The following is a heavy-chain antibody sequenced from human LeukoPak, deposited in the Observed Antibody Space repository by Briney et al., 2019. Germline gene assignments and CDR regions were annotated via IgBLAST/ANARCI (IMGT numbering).Heavy chain of an antibody. CDR3: ARHVGGYCSGGRCYEPLVEYYFDY. V-gene: IGHV4-59*08. J-gene: IGHJ4*02. CDR2: IYYSGST. CDR1: GGSISSYY. Sequence: SETLSLTCTVSGGSISSYYWSWTRQPPGKGLGWIGYIYYSGSTNYNPSLKSRVTISVDTSKNQFSLKLSSVTAADTAVYYCARHVGGYCSGGRCYEPLVEYYFDYWGQGTLVTVSS. D-gene: IGHD2-15*01.